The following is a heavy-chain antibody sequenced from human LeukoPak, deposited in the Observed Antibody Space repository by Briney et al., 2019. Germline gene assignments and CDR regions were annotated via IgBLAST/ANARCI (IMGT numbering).Heavy chain of an antibody. Sequence: PSETLSLTCTVSGGSISSGGYYWSWIRQHPGKGLEWIGYSYYSGSTNYNPSLKSRVTISLDTSKNQLSLKLSSVTAADTAVYYCARSKAHLSTSWYGNWFDPWGQGTLVTVSS. CDR2: SYYSGST. CDR1: GGSISSGGYY. CDR3: ARSKAHLSTSWYGNWFDP. D-gene: IGHD2-2*01. J-gene: IGHJ5*02. V-gene: IGHV4-31*02.